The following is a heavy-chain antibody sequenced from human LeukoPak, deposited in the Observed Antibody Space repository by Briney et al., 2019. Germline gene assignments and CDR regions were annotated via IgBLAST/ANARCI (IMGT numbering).Heavy chain of an antibody. V-gene: IGHV3-23*01. CDR2: ISGSGGST. Sequence: GGSLRLSCAASGFTFSSYAMSWVRQAPGKGLEWASAISGSGGSTYYADSVKGRFTISRDKSNDTLYLQMNSLRAEDTSVYYCAKPPRDFWSGPTRDYWGQGTLVTVSS. J-gene: IGHJ4*02. CDR3: AKPPRDFWSGPTRDY. CDR1: GFTFSSYA. D-gene: IGHD3-3*01.